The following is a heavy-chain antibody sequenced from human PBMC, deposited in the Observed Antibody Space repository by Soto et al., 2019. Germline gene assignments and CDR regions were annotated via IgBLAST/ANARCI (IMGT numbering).Heavy chain of an antibody. V-gene: IGHV3-23*01. Sequence: EVKLLESGGGLVQPGGSLRLSCVVSGFTFSNYAMSWVRKTPGKGLEWVAGITSDGSTTWYADFVEGRFTISRDNSKNTVYLQLNSPRGEDAAVYFCAKGGSSGWPGGEDFWGQGTMVTVSS. CDR1: GFTFSNYA. D-gene: IGHD6-19*01. CDR2: ITSDGSTT. CDR3: AKGGSSGWPGGEDF. J-gene: IGHJ4*02.